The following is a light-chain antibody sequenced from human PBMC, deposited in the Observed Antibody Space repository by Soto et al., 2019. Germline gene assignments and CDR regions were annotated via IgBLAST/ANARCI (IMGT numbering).Light chain of an antibody. CDR1: QTVYEY. CDR2: DAS. V-gene: IGKV3-11*01. J-gene: IGKJ4*01. Sequence: VLKLSPGALSLSTGERGILSCRASQTVYEYLAWYQQKPGQAPRLLIYDASNRATGIPARFSGSGSGTDFILTISSLEPEDFAVYYCQQRSNWPLTFGGGTKV. CDR3: QQRSNWPLT.